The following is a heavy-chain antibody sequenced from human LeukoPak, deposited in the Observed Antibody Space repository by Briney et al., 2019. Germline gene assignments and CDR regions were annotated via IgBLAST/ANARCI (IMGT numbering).Heavy chain of an antibody. J-gene: IGHJ4*02. V-gene: IGHV3-74*01. Sequence: GGSLRLSCAASGFTFSTSWMHWVRQAPGKGLVWVSHINRDGSRTTYADSVKGRFTISRDNAKNTVYLQMNSLRAEDTGVYFCARGQTLTFWGQGTLVTVSS. CDR3: ARGQTLTF. CDR1: GFTFSTSW. CDR2: INRDGSRT.